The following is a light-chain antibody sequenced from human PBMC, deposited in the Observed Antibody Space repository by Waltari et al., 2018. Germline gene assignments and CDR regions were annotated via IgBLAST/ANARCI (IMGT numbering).Light chain of an antibody. CDR1: QNIATY. V-gene: IGKV1-39*01. CDR3: QHSYNVPLT. J-gene: IGKJ4*01. CDR2: GAS. Sequence: DIRMTQSPSSLSASIGDRVPISCRASQNIATYLNWYQQKSGKAPKLLIYGASTLQSGVPSRFSGSGSGTDFTLTISSLRPEDVAIYFCQHSYNVPLTFGGGTQVEI.